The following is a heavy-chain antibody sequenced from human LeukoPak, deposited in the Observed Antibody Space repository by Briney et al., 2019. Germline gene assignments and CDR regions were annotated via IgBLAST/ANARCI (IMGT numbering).Heavy chain of an antibody. CDR1: GFTFSTYA. V-gene: IGHV3-23*01. J-gene: IGHJ4*02. CDR3: AKAHYTSSWPLDY. CDR2: ISASGNTA. D-gene: IGHD6-13*01. Sequence: GRSLRLSCTASGFTFSTYAMSWVRQAPGKGLEWVSAISASGNTAYYADSLKGRFTISRDNSKDTLFLQMNDLRAEDTALYYCAKAHYTSSWPLDYWGRGTLVTVSS.